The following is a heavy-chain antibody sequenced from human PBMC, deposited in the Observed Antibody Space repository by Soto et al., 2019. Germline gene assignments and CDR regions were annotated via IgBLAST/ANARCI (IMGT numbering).Heavy chain of an antibody. V-gene: IGHV3-43*01. Sequence: GGSLRLSCAASGFTFDDYTMHWVRQAPGKGLEWVSLISWDGGSTYYADSVKGRFTISRDNTKNSLYVQMNSLRTEDTALYYCAKGDGASYCSSSSCSIDYWGQGTLVTVSS. CDR3: AKGDGASYCSSSSCSIDY. J-gene: IGHJ4*02. D-gene: IGHD2-2*01. CDR2: ISWDGGST. CDR1: GFTFDDYT.